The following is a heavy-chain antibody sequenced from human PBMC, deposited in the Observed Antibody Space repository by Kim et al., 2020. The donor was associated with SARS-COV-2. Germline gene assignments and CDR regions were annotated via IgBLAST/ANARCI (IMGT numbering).Heavy chain of an antibody. Sequence: SVKVSCKASGGTFSSYAISWVRQAPGQGLEWMGGIIPIFGTANYAQKFQGRVTITADESTSTAYMELSSLRSEDTAVYYCARIAAAEMGENWFDPWGQGTLVTVSS. CDR1: GGTFSSYA. CDR2: IIPIFGTA. J-gene: IGHJ5*02. V-gene: IGHV1-69*13. CDR3: ARIAAAEMGENWFDP. D-gene: IGHD6-13*01.